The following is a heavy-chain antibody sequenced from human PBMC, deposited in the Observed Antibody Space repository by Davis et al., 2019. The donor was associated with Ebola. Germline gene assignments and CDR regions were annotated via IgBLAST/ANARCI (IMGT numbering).Heavy chain of an antibody. V-gene: IGHV4-31*02. Sequence: SCTVSGGSISSGGYYWSWIRQHPGKGLEWIGYIYYSGSTYYNPSLKSRVTISVDTSKNQFSLKLSSVTAADTAVYYCARGLNDFWSGYYLGRGMDVWGQGTTVTVSS. CDR1: GGSISSGGYY. CDR2: IYYSGST. D-gene: IGHD3-3*01. J-gene: IGHJ6*02. CDR3: ARGLNDFWSGYYLGRGMDV.